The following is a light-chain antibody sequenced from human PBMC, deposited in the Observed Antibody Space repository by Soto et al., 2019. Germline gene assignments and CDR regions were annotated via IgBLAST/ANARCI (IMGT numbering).Light chain of an antibody. J-gene: IGKJ2*01. CDR2: GAS. Sequence: EIVWTQSPGTLSLSPGERATLSCRASQSVSSSYLAWYQQKPGQAPRLLIYGASSRATGIPDRFSGSGSGTDFTLTISRLEPEDFPVYYCQQYGSSPYTFGQGTKLEIK. CDR1: QSVSSSY. V-gene: IGKV3-20*01. CDR3: QQYGSSPYT.